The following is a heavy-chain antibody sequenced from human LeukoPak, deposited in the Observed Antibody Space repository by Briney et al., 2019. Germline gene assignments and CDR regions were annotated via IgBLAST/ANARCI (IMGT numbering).Heavy chain of an antibody. Sequence: GGSLRLSCAASGFTFSDYYMSWIRQAPGKGLERVSYISSSGSTIYYADSVKGRFTISRDNAKNSLYLQMNSLRAEDTAVYYCARDLIEGANSFDYWGQGTLVTVSS. D-gene: IGHD1-26*01. V-gene: IGHV3-11*04. J-gene: IGHJ4*02. CDR1: GFTFSDYY. CDR3: ARDLIEGANSFDY. CDR2: ISSSGSTI.